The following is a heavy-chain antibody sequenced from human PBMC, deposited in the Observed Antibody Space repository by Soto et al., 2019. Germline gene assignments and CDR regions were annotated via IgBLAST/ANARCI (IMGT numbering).Heavy chain of an antibody. D-gene: IGHD6-6*01. CDR1: GFTFSSYA. V-gene: IGHV3-23*01. J-gene: IGHJ4*02. CDR3: AKRSSSSTFDY. Sequence: EVQLLESGGGLVQPGASLRLSCAASGFTFSSYAMSWVRQAPGKGLEWVSVISGSDDSTYYADSVKGRFTIPRDNSKNTLYLQMNSLRAEDTAVYYCAKRSSSSTFDYWGQGTLVTVSS. CDR2: ISGSDDST.